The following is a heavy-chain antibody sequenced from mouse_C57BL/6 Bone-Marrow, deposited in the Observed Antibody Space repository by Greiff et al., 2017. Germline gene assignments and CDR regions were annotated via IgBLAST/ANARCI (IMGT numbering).Heavy chain of an antibody. CDR2: ISSGGSYT. Sequence: EVHLVESGGDLVKPGGSLKLSCAASGFTFSSYGMSWVRQTPDKRLEWVATISSGGSYTYYPDSVKGRFTIARDNAKNTLYLQMSSLKSEDTAMYYCASDYYGSSGWGQGTLVTVSA. CDR1: GFTFSSYG. J-gene: IGHJ3*01. V-gene: IGHV5-6*01. D-gene: IGHD1-1*01. CDR3: ASDYYGSSG.